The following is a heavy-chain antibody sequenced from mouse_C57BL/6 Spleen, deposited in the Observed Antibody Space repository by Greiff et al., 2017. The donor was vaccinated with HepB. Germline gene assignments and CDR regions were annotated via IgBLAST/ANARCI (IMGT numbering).Heavy chain of an antibody. J-gene: IGHJ4*01. Sequence: QVQLQQSGPELVKSGASVKISCKASGYAFSSSWMNGVKQRPGKGLAWIGRIYPGDGDTNYNGKFKGKATLTADKSSSTAYMPLSSLTSEDSAVYFCARCRDCDNYGLAMGYCGQRTSATDSS. CDR3: ARCRDCDNYGLAMGY. D-gene: IGHD2-1*01. CDR1: GYAFSSSW. CDR2: IYPGDGDT. V-gene: IGHV1-82*01.